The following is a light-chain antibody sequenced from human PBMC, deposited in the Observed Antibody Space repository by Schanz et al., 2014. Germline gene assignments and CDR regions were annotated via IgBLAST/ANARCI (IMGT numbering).Light chain of an antibody. Sequence: QSALTQPRSVSGSPGQSVTISCAGDRSDVGAYNYVSWYQQHPGKAPKLIIYDVNKRPSGVPDRFSGSKSGTTASLTVSGLQTEDEAQYYCAAWDDSLSGPVFGGGTKLTVL. CDR2: DVN. CDR1: RSDVGAYNY. J-gene: IGLJ3*02. CDR3: AAWDDSLSGPV. V-gene: IGLV2-11*01.